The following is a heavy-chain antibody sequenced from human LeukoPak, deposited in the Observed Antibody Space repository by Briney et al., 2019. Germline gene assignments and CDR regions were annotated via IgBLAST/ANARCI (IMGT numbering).Heavy chain of an antibody. CDR3: ASGSTMTDCDY. CDR2: INPNSGGT. D-gene: IGHD5/OR15-5a*01. J-gene: IGHJ4*02. Sequence: AASVKVSCKASGYTFTDYYMHWVRQAPGQGLGWMGWINPNSGGTNYAQKFQGRVTMTRDTSISTAYMELNRLRSDDTAVYYCASGSTMTDCDYWGQGTLVTVSS. V-gene: IGHV1-2*02. CDR1: GYTFTDYY.